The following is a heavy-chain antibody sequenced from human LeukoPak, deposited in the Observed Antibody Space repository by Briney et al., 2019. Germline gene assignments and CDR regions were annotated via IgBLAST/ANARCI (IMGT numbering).Heavy chain of an antibody. CDR2: IYYTGNA. D-gene: IGHD2-15*01. Sequence: SETLSLTCTVSGCSISGYYWNWIRQSPGKGLEWIAYIYYTGNANYNPSLKSRVTISVVTSKNQISLILSSVTAADTAVYYCARRTYCSGGRCYGENWFDPRGQGTLVTVSS. CDR1: GCSISGYY. V-gene: IGHV4-59*08. CDR3: ARRTYCSGGRCYGENWFDP. J-gene: IGHJ5*02.